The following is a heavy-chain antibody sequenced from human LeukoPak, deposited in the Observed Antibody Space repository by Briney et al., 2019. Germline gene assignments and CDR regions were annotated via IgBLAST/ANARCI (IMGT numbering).Heavy chain of an antibody. CDR3: ASGGWSQNYFDY. J-gene: IGHJ4*02. V-gene: IGHV1-2*07. Sequence: ASVKVSCKASGYNFTGYFLHWVRQAPGQGLEWMGWINPNSGDTNYAHKFQGGVTMTRDTSVTTAYMDLTSLRSDDTAVYYCASGGWSQNYFDYWGQGTLVTVSS. CDR2: INPNSGDT. CDR1: GYNFTGYF. D-gene: IGHD3-16*01.